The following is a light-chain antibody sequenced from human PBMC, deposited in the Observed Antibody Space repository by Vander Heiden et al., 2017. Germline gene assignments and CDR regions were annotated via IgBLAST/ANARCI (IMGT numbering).Light chain of an antibody. CDR2: DAS. CDR3: QKRSNWPPGNT. Sequence: EIVLTQSPATLSLSPGERATLSCRASQSVSSYLAWYQQKPGQAPRLLIYDASNRATGIPARFSGSGSGTDFTLTISSLEPEDFAVYYCQKRSNWPPGNTFGGGTKVEIK. V-gene: IGKV3-11*01. J-gene: IGKJ4*01. CDR1: QSVSSY.